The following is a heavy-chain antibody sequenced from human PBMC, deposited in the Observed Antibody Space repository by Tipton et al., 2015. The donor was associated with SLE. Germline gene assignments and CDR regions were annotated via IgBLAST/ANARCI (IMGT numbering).Heavy chain of an antibody. V-gene: IGHV4-39*01. D-gene: IGHD1-14*01. CDR3: ARQGTGFGSGRDDY. J-gene: IGHJ4*02. CDR2: IYYSGST. Sequence: LRLSCTVSGGSISSSSYYWGWIRQPPGKGLEWIGSIYYSGSTYYTPSLKSRVTTSGDTSKNQFSLSLYSVTVEDTAVYYCARQGTGFGSGRDDYWGQGILVTVSS. CDR1: GGSISSSSYY.